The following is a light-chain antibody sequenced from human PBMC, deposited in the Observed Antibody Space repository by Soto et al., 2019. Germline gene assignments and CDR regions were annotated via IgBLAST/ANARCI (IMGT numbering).Light chain of an antibody. CDR1: SSSIGSDY. Sequence: QSVLTQPPSVSAAAGQKVTISCSGSSSSIGSDYVSWYQQLPGTAPKLLIYENNKRPSGIPDRFSGSKSGTSATLGITGLQTGDEADYYCAAWDKSLSGGVFGGGTKLTVL. V-gene: IGLV1-51*02. CDR3: AAWDKSLSGGV. J-gene: IGLJ2*01. CDR2: ENN.